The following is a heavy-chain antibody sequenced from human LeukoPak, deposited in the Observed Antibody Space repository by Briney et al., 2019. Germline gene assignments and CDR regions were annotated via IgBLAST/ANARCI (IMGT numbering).Heavy chain of an antibody. J-gene: IGHJ4*02. D-gene: IGHD3-10*01. CDR1: GGSISSSNW. Sequence: SETLSLTCAVSGGSISSSNWWSWVRQPPGKGLEWIGEIYHSGSTNYNPSLKSRVTISVDKSKNQFSLKLSSVTAADTAVYYCARDLIPYGSGSYTECWGQGTLVTVSS. CDR3: ARDLIPYGSGSYTEC. CDR2: IYHSGST. V-gene: IGHV4-4*02.